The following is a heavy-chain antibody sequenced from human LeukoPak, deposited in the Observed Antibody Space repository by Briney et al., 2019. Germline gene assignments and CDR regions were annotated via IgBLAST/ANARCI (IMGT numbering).Heavy chain of an antibody. J-gene: IGHJ6*03. CDR2: IYSTGNT. CDR3: AKHDTAFGAAHFYMDV. CDR1: GGSITTYY. D-gene: IGHD3-3*01. V-gene: IGHV4-4*09. Sequence: PSETLSLTCAVSGGSITTYYWSWNRQPPGKGQEWVGYIYSTGNTNYNPSLKGRVTISLDTSKNQFSLNLSSVTAADTAVYYCAKHDTAFGAAHFYMDVWGKGTTVTVSS.